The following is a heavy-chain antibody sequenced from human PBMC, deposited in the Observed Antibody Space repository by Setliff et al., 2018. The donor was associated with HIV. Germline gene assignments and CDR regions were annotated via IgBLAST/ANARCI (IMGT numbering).Heavy chain of an antibody. CDR1: GYTFTGYY. D-gene: IGHD3-10*01. Sequence: ASVKVSCKASGYTFTGYYMHWVRQAPGQGLEWMGRINPNSGGTNYAQKFQGRVTMTRDTSISTAYMELSRLRSDDTAVYYCAREEDTKGRIAMVRGVINYWGQGTLVTVSS. CDR3: AREEDTKGRIAMVRGVINY. V-gene: IGHV1-2*06. J-gene: IGHJ4*02. CDR2: INPNSGGT.